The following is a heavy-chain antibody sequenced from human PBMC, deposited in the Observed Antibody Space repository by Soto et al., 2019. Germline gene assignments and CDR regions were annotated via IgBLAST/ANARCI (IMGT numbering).Heavy chain of an antibody. Sequence: QVQLQESGPGLVKPSDTLSLTCAVSGYSISSSNWWGWIRQPPGKGLEWIGYIYYSGTTYYNPSLKSRVTRSVDTSKNQFSLKLTSVTAGDTAVYYCARREIQGPIDYWGQGTLVTVSS. D-gene: IGHD1-26*01. CDR2: IYYSGTT. CDR3: ARREIQGPIDY. CDR1: GYSISSSNW. V-gene: IGHV4-28*01. J-gene: IGHJ4*02.